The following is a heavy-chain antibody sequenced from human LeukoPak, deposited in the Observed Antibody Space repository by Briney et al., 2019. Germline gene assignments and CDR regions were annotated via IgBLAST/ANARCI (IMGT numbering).Heavy chain of an antibody. D-gene: IGHD2-15*01. J-gene: IGHJ3*02. CDR1: GGTFSSYA. CDR2: IIPIFGTA. Sequence: SVKVSCKASGGTFSSYAISWVRQAPGHGLEWMGGIIPIFGTANYAQKFQGRVTIATDESTSTAYMELSSLRSEDTAVYYCARSPAQGYCSGGSCYSNAFDIWGQGTMVTVSS. V-gene: IGHV1-69*05. CDR3: ARSPAQGYCSGGSCYSNAFDI.